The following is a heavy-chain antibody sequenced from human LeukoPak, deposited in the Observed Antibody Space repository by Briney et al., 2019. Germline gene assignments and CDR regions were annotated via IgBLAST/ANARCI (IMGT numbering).Heavy chain of an antibody. D-gene: IGHD3-10*01. J-gene: IGHJ4*02. CDR2: INPFTRYT. CDR3: ASWAGGLWGVPLYDY. CDR1: GYTFTGYY. V-gene: IGHV1-2*02. Sequence: GASVKVSCKASGYTFTGYYMHWVRQAPGQGLEWMGCINPFTRYTNYAQTFQGRVTMTTDTSISTAYMEMSRLRSDDTAVYYCASWAGGLWGVPLYDYWGQGSLVTVSS.